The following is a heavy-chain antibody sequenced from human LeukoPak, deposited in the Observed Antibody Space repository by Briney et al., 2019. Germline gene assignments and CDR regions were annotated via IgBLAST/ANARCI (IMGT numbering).Heavy chain of an antibody. Sequence: GGSLRLSCAASGFTFSSYGMSWVRQAPGKGLEWVSAISGSGGSTYYAGSVKGRFTISRDNAKNSLYLQMNSLRAEDTAVYYCATDGGPGYSSSWYLYWGQGTLVTVSS. D-gene: IGHD6-13*01. V-gene: IGHV3-23*01. CDR1: GFTFSSYG. CDR3: ATDGGPGYSSSWYLY. CDR2: ISGSGGST. J-gene: IGHJ4*02.